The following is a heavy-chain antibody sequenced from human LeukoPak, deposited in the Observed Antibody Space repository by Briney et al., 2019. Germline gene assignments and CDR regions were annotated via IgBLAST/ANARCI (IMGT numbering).Heavy chain of an antibody. V-gene: IGHV3-23*01. CDR1: GFTLSSYG. CDR2: ISGSGVTT. D-gene: IGHD2-21*02. CDR3: ARKKCGGDCNSFNWFDP. J-gene: IGHJ5*02. Sequence: GSLRLSCAASGFTLSSYGMSWVRQAPGRGLEWVSTISGSGVTTYYADSVKGRFTISRDNCKNTVYLQMDSLRAEDTAVYYCARKKCGGDCNSFNWFDPWGQGTLVTVSS.